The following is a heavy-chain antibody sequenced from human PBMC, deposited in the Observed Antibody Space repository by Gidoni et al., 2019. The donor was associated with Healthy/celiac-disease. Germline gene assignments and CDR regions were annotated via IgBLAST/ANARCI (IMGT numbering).Heavy chain of an antibody. CDR1: GFTFSSYG. CDR3: AKGKETYYYDSSGYYLDY. Sequence: QVQLVESGGGVVQPGRSLRLSCAASGFTFSSYGTHWVRQAPGKGLEWVAVISYDGSNKYYADSVKGRFTISRDNSKNTLYLQMNSLRAEDTAVYYCAKGKETYYYDSSGYYLDYWGQGTLVTVSS. D-gene: IGHD3-22*01. V-gene: IGHV3-30*18. CDR2: ISYDGSNK. J-gene: IGHJ4*02.